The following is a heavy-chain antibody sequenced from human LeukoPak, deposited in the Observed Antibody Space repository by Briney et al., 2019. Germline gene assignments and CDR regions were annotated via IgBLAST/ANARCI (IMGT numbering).Heavy chain of an antibody. J-gene: IGHJ6*03. CDR1: GFTFISYW. V-gene: IGHV3-7*01. CDR3: ARADSSIAARLSRSSIFNYYYYIDV. CDR2: IKQDGSEK. Sequence: PGGSLRLSCAASGFTFISYWMSWVRQAPGKGLEWVANIKQDGSEKYYVDSVKGRFTISRDNAKNSLYLQMNSLRAEDTAVYYCARADSSIAARLSRSSIFNYYYYIDVWGKGTTVTVSS. D-gene: IGHD6-6*01.